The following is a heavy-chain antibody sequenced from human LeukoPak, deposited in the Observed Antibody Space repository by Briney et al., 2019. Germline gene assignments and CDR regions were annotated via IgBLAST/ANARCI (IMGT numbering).Heavy chain of an antibody. CDR2: IYPGDSDT. CDR3: ARHPFYSSLSAPDY. J-gene: IGHJ4*02. V-gene: IGHV5-51*01. CDR1: GYSFTSYW. Sequence: GESLKISCQGSGYSFTSYWIGWVRQMPGKGLEWMGIIYPGDSDTRYSPSFQGQVTISADKSITTAYLQWSSLKASDTAMYYCARHPFYSSLSAPDYWGQGTLVTVSS. D-gene: IGHD6-6*01.